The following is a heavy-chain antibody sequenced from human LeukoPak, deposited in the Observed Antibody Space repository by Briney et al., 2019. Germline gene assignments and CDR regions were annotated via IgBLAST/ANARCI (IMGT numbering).Heavy chain of an antibody. D-gene: IGHD2-21*01. Sequence: ASVKVSCKASGYTFTDNYVHWVRQVPGQGLEWMGWIYPNNGGTNYAQKFQGRVTMTADTSTNTAYMDLRGLRSDDTAVYYCARESGHCSGDNCFYFFALWGPGFLLTVSS. CDR3: ARESGHCSGDNCFYFFAL. CDR1: GYTFTDNY. CDR2: IYPNNGGT. J-gene: IGHJ4*02. V-gene: IGHV1-2*02.